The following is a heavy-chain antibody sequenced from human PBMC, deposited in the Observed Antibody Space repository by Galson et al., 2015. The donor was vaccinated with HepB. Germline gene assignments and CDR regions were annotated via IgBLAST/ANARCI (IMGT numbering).Heavy chain of an antibody. J-gene: IGHJ4*02. CDR1: GYTFTSYG. V-gene: IGHV1-18*04. Sequence: SVKVSCKASGYTFTSYGFGWVRQAPGQGLEWMGWISIYDGSTNYAQMLQGRVTMTTDTSTSTAYMELRSLRSDDTAIYYCARLSSWGGGRGAYVDYWGQGTLVTVSS. CDR2: ISIYDGST. CDR3: ARLSSWGGGRGAYVDY. D-gene: IGHD7-27*01.